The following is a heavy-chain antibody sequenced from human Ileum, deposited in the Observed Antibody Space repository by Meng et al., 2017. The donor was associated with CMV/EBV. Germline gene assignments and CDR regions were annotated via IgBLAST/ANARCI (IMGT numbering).Heavy chain of an antibody. J-gene: IGHJ4*02. D-gene: IGHD3-10*02. CDR2: IKEDGSDK. CDR1: GFTFSSYW. CDR3: TRDMFND. Sequence: GESLKISCAASGFTFSSYWMSWVRQAPGKGLEWVANIKEDGSDKYYVDSVEGRFTISKDNAKNSLYLQMNSLRVEDTAVYYCTRDMFNDWGQGTPVTVSS. V-gene: IGHV3-7*01.